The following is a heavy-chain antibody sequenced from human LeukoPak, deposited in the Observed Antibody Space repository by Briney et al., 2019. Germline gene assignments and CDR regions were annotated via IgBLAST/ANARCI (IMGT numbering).Heavy chain of an antibody. CDR2: IIPIFGTA. Sequence: ASVKVSCKASGGTFSSYAISWVRQAPGQGLEWMGGIIPIFGTANYAQKFQGRVTITADESTSTAYMELSSLRSEDTAVYYFFFQARDGIRYFDWLLFPFDYWGQGTLVTVSS. CDR1: GGTFSSYA. CDR3: FFQARDGIRYFDWLLFPFDY. D-gene: IGHD3-9*01. J-gene: IGHJ4*02. V-gene: IGHV1-69*13.